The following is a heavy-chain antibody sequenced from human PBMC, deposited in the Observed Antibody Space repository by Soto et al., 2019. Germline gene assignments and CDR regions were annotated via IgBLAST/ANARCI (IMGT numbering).Heavy chain of an antibody. CDR3: ACPSPEGSSQRYYFDY. CDR1: GGTFSSYA. Sequence: ASVKVSCKASGGTFSSYAISWVRQAPGQGLEWMGGIIPILGIANYAQKFQGRVTITADKSTSTAYMGLSSLRSEDTAVYYCACPSPEGSSQRYYFDYWGQGTLVTVSS. D-gene: IGHD2-2*01. J-gene: IGHJ4*02. CDR2: IIPILGIA. V-gene: IGHV1-69*10.